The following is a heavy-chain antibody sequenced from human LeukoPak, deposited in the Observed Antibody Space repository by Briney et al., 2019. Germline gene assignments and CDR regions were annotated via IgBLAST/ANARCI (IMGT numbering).Heavy chain of an antibody. CDR1: GGSIRTSSYY. CDR3: ARPAGYSNYYNAFDI. D-gene: IGHD4-11*01. Sequence: PSETLSLTCTVSGGSIRTSSYYWGWIRQPPGKGLQWIGSIYLSGSTYYNPSLKSRVTISVDTSKNQFSLKLSSVTAADTAVYYCARPAGYSNYYNAFDIWGQGTMVTVSS. V-gene: IGHV4-39*07. J-gene: IGHJ3*02. CDR2: IYLSGST.